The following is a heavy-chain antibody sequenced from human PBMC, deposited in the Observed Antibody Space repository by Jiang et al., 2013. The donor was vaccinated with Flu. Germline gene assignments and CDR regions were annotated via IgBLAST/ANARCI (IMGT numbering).Heavy chain of an antibody. CDR1: GFTFNSYA. CDR2: ISESGVST. D-gene: IGHD3-16*01. V-gene: IGHV3-23*04. CDR3: AKEGGEGGYFHH. J-gene: IGHJ1*01. Sequence: QLVESGGGLVQPGGSLRLSCAASGFTFNSYAMSWVRQAPGKGLEWVSAISESGVSTYYPDSVKGRFTISRDNSRNTLYLQMNSLRAEDTAVYYCAKEGGEGGYFHHWGQGTLVTVSS.